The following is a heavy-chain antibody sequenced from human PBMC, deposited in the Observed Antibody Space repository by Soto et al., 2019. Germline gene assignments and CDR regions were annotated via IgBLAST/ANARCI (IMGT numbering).Heavy chain of an antibody. Sequence: QLQLQESGPGLVKPSETLSLTCTVSGGSINKSIYYWGWIRQPPGKGLEWIGSVYYSGSTYYNPSLKSRVTISVDTSKNQFSLKLSSVTAADTAVSYCARHCQQLLTFKVWGPGTTVTVSS. CDR2: VYYSGST. D-gene: IGHD1-1*01. CDR1: GGSINKSIYY. V-gene: IGHV4-39*01. J-gene: IGHJ6*02. CDR3: ARHCQQLLTFKV.